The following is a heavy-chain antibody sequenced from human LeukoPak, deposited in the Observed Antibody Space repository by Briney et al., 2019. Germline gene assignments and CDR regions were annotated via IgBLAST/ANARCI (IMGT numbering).Heavy chain of an antibody. V-gene: IGHV1-2*02. J-gene: IGHJ5*02. CDR2: INPNSGGT. D-gene: IGHD3-22*01. CDR1: GYTFTGYY. CDR3: ARAPENDYYDSSGYSNWFDP. Sequence: ASVTVSCKASGYTFTGYYMHWVRQAPGQGLEWMGWINPNSGGTNYAQTFQGRVTMTRDTSISTAYMELSRLRSDDTAVYYCARAPENDYYDSSGYSNWFDPWGQGTLVTVSS.